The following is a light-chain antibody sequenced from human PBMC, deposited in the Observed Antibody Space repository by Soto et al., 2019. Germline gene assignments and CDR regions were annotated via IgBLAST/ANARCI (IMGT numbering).Light chain of an antibody. CDR3: QKHNSAPLT. J-gene: IGKJ3*01. CDR1: QGISSF. V-gene: IGKV1-27*01. CDR2: AAS. Sequence: DIQMTQSPSSLSASVGDRVTITCRASQGISSFLAWYQLKPGKVPKLLIYAASTLQSGVPSRFSGSGSGTDFTLTISSLQPEDVATYYCQKHNSAPLTFGPGTKVDIK.